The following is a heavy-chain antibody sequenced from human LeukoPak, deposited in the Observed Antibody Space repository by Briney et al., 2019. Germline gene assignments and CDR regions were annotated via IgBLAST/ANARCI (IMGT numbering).Heavy chain of an antibody. V-gene: IGHV3-23*01. J-gene: IGHJ6*03. Sequence: GGSLRLACAPCGFTLRIYAMIYLRQAPGKGLEWVSAISGSGGSTYYADSVKGRFTISRDNSKITLYLQMNSLRAEDTAVYDCANRLRVYYSNYMDAWVKGTTVTVSS. CDR3: ANRLRVYYSNYMDA. CDR2: ISGSGGST. CDR1: GFTLRIYA.